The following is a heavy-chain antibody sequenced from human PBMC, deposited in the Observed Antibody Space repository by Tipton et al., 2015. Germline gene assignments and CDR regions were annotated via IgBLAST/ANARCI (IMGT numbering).Heavy chain of an antibody. CDR3: AKANRIGVADSPFDI. CDR1: RFTFDDYA. J-gene: IGHJ3*02. D-gene: IGHD6-19*01. V-gene: IGHV3-9*01. CDR2: ISWNSGNI. Sequence: SLRLSCATSRFTFDDYAMHWVRQAPGKGLEWVSGISWNSGNIEYADSVKGRFTISRDNAKNSLYLEMNSLRAEDTALYYCAKANRIGVADSPFDIWGQGTMVTVSS.